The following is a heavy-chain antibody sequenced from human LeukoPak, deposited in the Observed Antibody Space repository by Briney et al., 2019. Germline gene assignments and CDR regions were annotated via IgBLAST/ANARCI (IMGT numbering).Heavy chain of an antibody. CDR1: GGTFTSYA. J-gene: IGHJ6*02. V-gene: IGHV1-69*01. CDR3: ARDPRYDSSGYYAAIYGMDV. Sequence: GASVTVSCKASGGTFTSYAISWVRQAPGQGLEWMGGIIPIFGTANYAQKFQGRVTITADESTSTAYMELSSLRSEDTAVYYCARDPRYDSSGYYAAIYGMDVWGQGTTVTVSS. D-gene: IGHD3-22*01. CDR2: IIPIFGTA.